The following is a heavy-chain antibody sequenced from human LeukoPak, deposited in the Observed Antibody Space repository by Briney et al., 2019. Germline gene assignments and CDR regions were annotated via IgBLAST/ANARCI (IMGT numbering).Heavy chain of an antibody. CDR2: INWNGGST. CDR3: AKGGSSSWRLAYFDY. CDR1: GFTFDDYG. V-gene: IGHV3-20*04. Sequence: PGGSLRLSCAASGFTFDDYGMSWVRQAPGKGLEWVSGINWNGGSTGYADSVKGRFTISRDNAKNSLYLQMNSLRAEDTAVYYCAKGGSSSWRLAYFDYWGQGTLVTVSS. D-gene: IGHD6-13*01. J-gene: IGHJ4*02.